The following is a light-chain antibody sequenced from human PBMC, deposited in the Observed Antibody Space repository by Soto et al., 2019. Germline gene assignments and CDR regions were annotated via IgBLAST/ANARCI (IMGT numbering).Light chain of an antibody. CDR2: KAS. CDR1: QSINSW. J-gene: IGKJ2*01. CDR3: QQYNTYTFT. V-gene: IGKV1-5*03. Sequence: DIQMTQSPSTLSASVGDRVTITCRASQSINSWLAWYQQKPGKAPNLLIYKASSLESGVPSRFSGSGSGTEFTLTISSLQPDDFATYYCQQYNTYTFTSGQGTKLEIK.